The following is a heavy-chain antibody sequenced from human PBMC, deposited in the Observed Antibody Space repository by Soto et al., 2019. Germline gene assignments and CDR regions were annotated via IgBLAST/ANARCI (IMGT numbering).Heavy chain of an antibody. J-gene: IGHJ6*02. Sequence: GESLKISCKGSGYSFTSYWIGWVRQMPGKGLEWMGIIYPGDSDTRYSPSFQGQVTISADKSISTAYLQWSSLKASDTAMYYCARRRLRMVRGVTSYYYGMDVWGQGTTVTVSS. V-gene: IGHV5-51*01. CDR1: GYSFTSYW. D-gene: IGHD3-10*01. CDR3: ARRRLRMVRGVTSYYYGMDV. CDR2: IYPGDSDT.